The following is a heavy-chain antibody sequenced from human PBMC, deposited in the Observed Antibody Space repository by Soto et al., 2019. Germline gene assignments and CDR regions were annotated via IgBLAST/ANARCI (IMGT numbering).Heavy chain of an antibody. CDR1: GGSISSGGYY. D-gene: IGHD1-26*01. V-gene: IGHV4-31*03. CDR2: IYYSGST. CDR3: ARDSKRIVGATGWFDP. J-gene: IGHJ5*02. Sequence: QVQLQESGPGLVKPSQTLSLTCTVSGGSISSGGYYWSWIRQHPGKGLEWIGYIYYSGSTYYNPSLKSRVTISVDTSKNQFSLKLSSVTAADTAAYYCARDSKRIVGATGWFDPWGQGTLVTVSS.